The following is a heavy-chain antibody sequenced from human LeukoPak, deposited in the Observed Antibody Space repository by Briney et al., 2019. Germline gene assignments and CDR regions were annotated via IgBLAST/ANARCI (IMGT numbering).Heavy chain of an antibody. Sequence: QSGGSLRLSCAASGFSFSSYGMHWVRQAPGKGLEWVAVIWYDGSNKYYADSVKGRFTISRDNSKNTLSLQMNSLRAEDTAVYYCAKDGDNFWSGSPYYMDVWGKGTTVTVSS. D-gene: IGHD3-3*01. CDR2: IWYDGSNK. V-gene: IGHV3-33*06. J-gene: IGHJ6*03. CDR1: GFSFSSYG. CDR3: AKDGDNFWSGSPYYMDV.